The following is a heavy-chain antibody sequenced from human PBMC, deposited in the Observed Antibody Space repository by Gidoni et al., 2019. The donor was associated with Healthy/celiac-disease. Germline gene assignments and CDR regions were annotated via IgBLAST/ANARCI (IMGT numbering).Heavy chain of an antibody. CDR3: ASLDI. CDR2: IKKDGSEK. V-gene: IGHV3-7*01. J-gene: IGHJ3*02. CDR1: GFTFSGYW. Sequence: EVQLVESGGGLVQPGGSMRLSCAAFGFTFSGYWMSWVRQAPGKGLEWVANIKKDGSEKYYVDSVKGRFTISRDNAKNSLYLQMNSLRAEDTAVYYCASLDIWGQGTMVTVSS.